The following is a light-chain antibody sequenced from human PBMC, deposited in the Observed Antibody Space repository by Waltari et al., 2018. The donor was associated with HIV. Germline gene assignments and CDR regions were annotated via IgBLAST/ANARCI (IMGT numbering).Light chain of an antibody. CDR1: KLGAKY. CDR2: QDT. V-gene: IGLV3-1*01. Sequence: SSDLTQPPSVSVSPGQTASITCSGDKLGAKYVCWYQQKPGQSPVLVIYQDTKRPSGIPERFSGSNSGNTATLTISGTQAMDEADYYCQAWDSSTVVFGGGTKVTVL. CDR3: QAWDSSTVV. J-gene: IGLJ2*01.